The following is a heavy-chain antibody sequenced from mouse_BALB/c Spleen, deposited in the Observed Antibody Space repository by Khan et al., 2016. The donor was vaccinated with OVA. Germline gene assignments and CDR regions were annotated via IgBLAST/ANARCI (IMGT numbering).Heavy chain of an antibody. CDR1: GDSITSGY. V-gene: IGHV3-8*02. CDR2: MIYTGYT. CDR3: ARSTYRYAFAY. D-gene: IGHD2-14*01. Sequence: EVQLQESGPSLVKPSQTLSLTCSVTGDSITSGYWSWIRKFPGNKLEYMGYMIYTGYTYYNPSLKSRISITRHTSKNQYYLQLNSVTTEDIATYYCARSTYRYAFAYWGQGTLVTVSA. J-gene: IGHJ3*01.